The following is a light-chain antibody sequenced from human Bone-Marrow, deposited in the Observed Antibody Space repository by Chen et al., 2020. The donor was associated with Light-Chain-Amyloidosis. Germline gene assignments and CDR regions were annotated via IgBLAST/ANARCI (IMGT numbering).Light chain of an antibody. V-gene: IGLV3-21*02. CDR2: DDS. CDR1: NIGSTS. Sequence: SYVLTQPSSVSVAPGQTATIACGGNNIGSTSVHWSQQTPGQAPLTVVYDDSDRPSGIPERLSGSNSGNTATLTIRRVEAGDEADYYCQVWDRSSDRPVFGGGTKLTVL. J-gene: IGLJ3*02. CDR3: QVWDRSSDRPV.